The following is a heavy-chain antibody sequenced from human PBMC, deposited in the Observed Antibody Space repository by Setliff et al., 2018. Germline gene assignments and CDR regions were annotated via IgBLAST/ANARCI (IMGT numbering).Heavy chain of an antibody. CDR3: ARHTGPSSGYRWFDP. J-gene: IGHJ5*02. Sequence: PSETLSLTCTVSGYSISSGYIWGWIRQPPGKGLERIGSIYYSGSTSYNPSLKSRFTISVDTSKNQCSLKLSSVTAADTAVYYCARHTGPSSGYRWFDPWGQGTLVTVSS. V-gene: IGHV4-38-2*02. CDR2: IYYSGST. D-gene: IGHD3-22*01. CDR1: GYSISSGYI.